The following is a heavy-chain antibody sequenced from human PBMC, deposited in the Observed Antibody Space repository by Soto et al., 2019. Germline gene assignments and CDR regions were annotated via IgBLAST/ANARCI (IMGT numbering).Heavy chain of an antibody. CDR1: GVSISSSNW. CDR2: IYHSGDT. D-gene: IGHD6-19*01. V-gene: IGHV4-4*02. Sequence: SETLSLTCAVSGVSISSSNWWSWVRQPPGKGLEWIGEIYHSGDTNYNPSLKSRVTISVDKSKNQFSLKLNSVTAADTAVYYCARSVAVPGAHIDYWGQGAQVTVSS. J-gene: IGHJ4*02. CDR3: ARSVAVPGAHIDY.